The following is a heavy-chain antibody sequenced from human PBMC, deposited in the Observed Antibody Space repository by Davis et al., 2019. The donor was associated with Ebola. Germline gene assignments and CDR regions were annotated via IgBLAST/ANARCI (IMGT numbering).Heavy chain of an antibody. D-gene: IGHD3-10*01. V-gene: IGHV4-39*01. CDR3: ARLFRSMARGASKFDL. CDR1: GGSISSSSYY. CDR2: IYYSGST. J-gene: IGHJ2*01. Sequence: PSETLSLTCTVSGGSISSSSYYWGWIRQPPGKGLEWIGSIYYSGSTYYNPSLKSRVTISVDTSKNQFSLKLSSVTAADTAVYYCARLFRSMARGASKFDLWGRGTLVTVSS.